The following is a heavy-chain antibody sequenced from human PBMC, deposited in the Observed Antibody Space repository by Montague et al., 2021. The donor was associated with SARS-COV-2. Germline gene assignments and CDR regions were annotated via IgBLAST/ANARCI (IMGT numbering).Heavy chain of an antibody. J-gene: IGHJ6*02. CDR1: GDSVSSNSAT. CDR2: TYYRSKWYN. D-gene: IGHD1-1*01. V-gene: IGHV6-1*01. Sequence: CAISGDSVSSNSATWNWVRQSPSRGLKWLGRTYYRSKWYNDYAVXVRGRETINPDTSKNQFSLQLNSVTPEDTAIYYCTSGREGNYNVMDVWGQGTTVTVSS. CDR3: TSGREGNYNVMDV.